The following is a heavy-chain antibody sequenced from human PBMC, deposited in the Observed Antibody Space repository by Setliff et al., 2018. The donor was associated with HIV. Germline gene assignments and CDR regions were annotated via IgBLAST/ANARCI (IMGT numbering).Heavy chain of an antibody. CDR1: GFRFDDYG. CDR2: INWNGGST. V-gene: IGHV3-20*04. J-gene: IGHJ5*02. CDR3: ARAPFDWFLFDP. D-gene: IGHD3-9*01. Sequence: PGGSLRLSCAASGFRFDDYGMSWVRQAPGKGLDWVSGINWNGGSTGYADSVKGRFSISRDNAKNSLYLQMNSLRAEDTAVYYCARAPFDWFLFDPWGQGTLVTVSS.